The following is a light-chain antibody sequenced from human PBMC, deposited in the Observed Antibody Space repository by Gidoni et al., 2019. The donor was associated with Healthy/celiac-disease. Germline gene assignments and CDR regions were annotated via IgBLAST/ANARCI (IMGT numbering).Light chain of an antibody. V-gene: IGKV3-15*01. CDR1: QSVSSN. Sequence: EIVMTQSPATLSVSPGERATLSSRASQSVSSNLAWYQQKPGQAPRLLIYGASTRPTGIPARFSGSGSGTEFTLTISSLQSEDFAVYYCQQYNNWPRGYTFGQGTKLEIK. CDR3: QQYNNWPRGYT. CDR2: GAS. J-gene: IGKJ2*01.